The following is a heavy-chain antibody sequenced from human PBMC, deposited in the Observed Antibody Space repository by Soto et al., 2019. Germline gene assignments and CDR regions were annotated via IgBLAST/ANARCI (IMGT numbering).Heavy chain of an antibody. D-gene: IGHD6-19*01. V-gene: IGHV4-4*02. CDR2: IYHRGST. CDR1: GGSISSSNW. Sequence: QVQLQESGPGLVKPSGTLSLTCAVSGGSISSSNWWSWVRQPPGKGLEWIGEIYHRGSTNYNPPPKSRATLSVDKSKNQYSLKLSSVTAADTAVYYCARVAVAGTRYDYWGQGTLVTVSS. J-gene: IGHJ4*02. CDR3: ARVAVAGTRYDY.